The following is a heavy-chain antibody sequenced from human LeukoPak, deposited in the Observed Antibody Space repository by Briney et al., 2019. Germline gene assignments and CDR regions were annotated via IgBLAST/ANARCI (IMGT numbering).Heavy chain of an antibody. CDR3: ARGYCSGGSCYLDY. D-gene: IGHD2-15*01. J-gene: IGHJ4*02. CDR2: IIPIFGTA. CDR1: GGTFSSYA. Sequence: SVKVSCKASGGTFSSYAISWVRQAPGQGLEWMGRIIPIFGTANYAQKFQGRVTITTDESTSTAHMELSSLRSEDTAVYYCARGYCSGGSCYLDYWGQGTLVTVPS. V-gene: IGHV1-69*05.